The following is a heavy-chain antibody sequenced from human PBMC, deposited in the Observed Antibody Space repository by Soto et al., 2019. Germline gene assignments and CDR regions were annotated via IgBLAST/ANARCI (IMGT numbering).Heavy chain of an antibody. D-gene: IGHD6-6*01. CDR1: GYTFTSYY. V-gene: IGHV1-46*01. Sequence: ASVKVSCKASGYTFTSYYTHWVRQAPGQGLDWMGIINPSGGSTNYAQKFQGRVTVTRDTSTSTVYMELNSLRSEDTAVYYCARDLSSTRYFDYWGQGTLVTVSS. CDR2: INPSGGST. CDR3: ARDLSSTRYFDY. J-gene: IGHJ4*02.